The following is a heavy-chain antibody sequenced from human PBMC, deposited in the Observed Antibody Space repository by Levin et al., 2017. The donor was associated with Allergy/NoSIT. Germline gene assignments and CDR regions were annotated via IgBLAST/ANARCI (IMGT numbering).Heavy chain of an antibody. Sequence: NTSETLSLTCTVSGGSITSDNYYWSWIRQHPGKGLEWIGFIYYSGSTYYNPSLKSRVTISVDTSKNQFSLNLISVTAADTAVYYCARVESDTSAYYTFNHWGQGTLVTVSS. CDR3: ARVESDTSAYYTFNH. CDR1: GGSITSDNYY. CDR2: IYYSGST. D-gene: IGHD3-22*01. J-gene: IGHJ4*02. V-gene: IGHV4-31*03.